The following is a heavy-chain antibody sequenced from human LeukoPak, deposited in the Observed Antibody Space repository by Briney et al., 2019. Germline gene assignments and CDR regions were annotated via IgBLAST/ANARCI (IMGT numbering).Heavy chain of an antibody. CDR3: ARDRGSSSFYY. J-gene: IGHJ4*02. Sequence: SETLSLTCTVSGGSISSSSYYWGWIRQPPGKGLEWIGSIYYSGSTYYNPSLKSRVTISVDTSRNQFSLKLSSVTAADTAVYYCARDRGSSSFYYWGQGTLVTVSS. CDR2: IYYSGST. V-gene: IGHV4-39*07. CDR1: GGSISSSSYY. D-gene: IGHD6-13*01.